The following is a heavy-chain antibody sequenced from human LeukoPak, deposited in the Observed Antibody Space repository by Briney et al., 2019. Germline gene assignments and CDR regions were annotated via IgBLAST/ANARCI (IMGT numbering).Heavy chain of an antibody. D-gene: IGHD3-10*01. J-gene: IGHJ4*02. Sequence: ASVKVSCKASGYTSTGYYMHWVRQAPGQGLEWMGWINPNSGGTNYAQKFQGRVTMTRDTSISTAYMELSRLRSEDTAVYYCARRYGSGSLDYWGQGTLVTVSS. CDR1: GYTSTGYY. V-gene: IGHV1-2*02. CDR2: INPNSGGT. CDR3: ARRYGSGSLDY.